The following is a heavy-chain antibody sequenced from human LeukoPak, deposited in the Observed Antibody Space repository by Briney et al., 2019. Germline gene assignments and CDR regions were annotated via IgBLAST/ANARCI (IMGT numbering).Heavy chain of an antibody. D-gene: IGHD3-10*01. CDR1: GGSISSSSYY. J-gene: IGHJ4*02. Sequence: PSETLSLTCTVSGGSISSSSYYWGWIRQPPGKGLEWIGSIYYSGSTYYNPSPKSRVTISVDTSKNQFSLKLSSVTAADTAVYYCASTTESYYGSGRYFDYWGQGTLVTVSS. V-gene: IGHV4-39*07. CDR2: IYYSGST. CDR3: ASTTESYYGSGRYFDY.